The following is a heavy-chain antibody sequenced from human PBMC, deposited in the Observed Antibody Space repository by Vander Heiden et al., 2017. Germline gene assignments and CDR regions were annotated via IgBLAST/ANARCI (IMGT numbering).Heavy chain of an antibody. D-gene: IGHD1-26*01. V-gene: IGHV3-30*18. CDR2: ISKDGSHI. CDR1: GFIFSTFG. Sequence: QVQLVESGGGVVQPGKSLRRSCAASGFIFSTFGIYWVRQAPGKGLEWVAVISKDGSHIFYGDSVRGRFTISRDNTQNTVYLQMNSLRADDTAIYFCAKDTTATSPGYYGMDVWGQGTTVTVSS. J-gene: IGHJ6*02. CDR3: AKDTTATSPGYYGMDV.